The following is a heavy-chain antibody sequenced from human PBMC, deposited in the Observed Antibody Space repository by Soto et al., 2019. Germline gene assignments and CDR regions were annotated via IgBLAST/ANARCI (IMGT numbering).Heavy chain of an antibody. CDR2: INTNTGNP. J-gene: IGHJ5*02. D-gene: IGHD1-20*01. V-gene: IGHV7-4-1*01. CDR1: GYTFTSYA. CDR3: ARGAITPYNWFDP. Sequence: GASVKVSCKVSGYTFTSYAMNWVRQAPGQGLEWMGWINTNTGNPTYAQGFTGRFVFSLDTSVSTAYLQICSLKAEDTAVYYCARGAITPYNWFDPWGQGTLVTVSS.